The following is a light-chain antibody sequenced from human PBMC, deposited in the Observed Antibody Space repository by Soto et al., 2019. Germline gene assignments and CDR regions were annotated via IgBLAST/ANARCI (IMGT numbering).Light chain of an antibody. J-gene: IGKJ5*01. CDR2: AAS. V-gene: IGKV1-9*01. Sequence: DIQLTQSPSFLSASVGDRVTITCRASPGISSYLAWYQQKPGKAPKLLIYAASTLQSGVPSRFSGSGSGTEFTLTISSLQPEDFASYYCQQLNIYPVTFGQGTRLEIK. CDR1: PGISSY. CDR3: QQLNIYPVT.